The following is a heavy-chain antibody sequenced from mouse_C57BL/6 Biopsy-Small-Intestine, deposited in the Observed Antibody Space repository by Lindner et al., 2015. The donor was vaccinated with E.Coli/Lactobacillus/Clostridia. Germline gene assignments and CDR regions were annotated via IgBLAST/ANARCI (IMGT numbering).Heavy chain of an antibody. J-gene: IGHJ1*03. D-gene: IGHD4-1*01. Sequence: VQLQESGAELVRPGTSVKVSCKASGYAFTNYLIEWVKQRPGQGLEWIGVINPGSGGTTYNEKFKGKATLTADKSSSTAYMQLSSLTSEDSAVYFCARDWDWWYFDVWGTGTTVTVSS. CDR3: ARDWDWWYFDV. CDR2: INPGSGGT. CDR1: GYAFTNYL. V-gene: IGHV1-54*01.